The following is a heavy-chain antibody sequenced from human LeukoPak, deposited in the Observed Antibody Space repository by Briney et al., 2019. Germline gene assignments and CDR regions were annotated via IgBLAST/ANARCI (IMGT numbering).Heavy chain of an antibody. CDR3: ARDRRFVYDSSGYDAWFDP. D-gene: IGHD3-22*01. J-gene: IGHJ5*02. CDR1: GFTVSSNY. CDR2: IYSGGST. Sequence: PGGFLRLSCAASGFTVSSNYMSWVRQAPGKGLEWVSVIYSGGSTYYADSVKGRFTISRDNSKNTLYLQMNSLRAEDTAVYYCARDRRFVYDSSGYDAWFDPWGQGTLVTVSS. V-gene: IGHV3-66*01.